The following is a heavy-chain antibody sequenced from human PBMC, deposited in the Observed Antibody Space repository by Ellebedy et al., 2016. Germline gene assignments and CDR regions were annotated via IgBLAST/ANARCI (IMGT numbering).Heavy chain of an antibody. CDR2: IYHSGST. D-gene: IGHD4-23*01. J-gene: IGHJ4*02. V-gene: IGHV4-39*07. CDR3: ARDCPSDGYPRWSDS. Sequence: SETLSLTXTVSGGSISSSSYYWGWLRQPPGKGLEWIGSIYHSGSTHYSPSLKSRVTISVDTSKNQFSLKLTSVTAADTAVYYCARDCPSDGYPRWSDSWGQGTLVTVSS. CDR1: GGSISSSSYY.